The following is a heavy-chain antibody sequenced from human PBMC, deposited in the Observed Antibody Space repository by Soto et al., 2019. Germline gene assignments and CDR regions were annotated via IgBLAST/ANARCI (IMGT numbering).Heavy chain of an antibody. CDR1: GFSLSTSGVG. CDR2: IYWDDDK. D-gene: IGHD3-10*01. V-gene: IGHV2-5*02. J-gene: IGHJ5*02. Sequence: QITLKESGPTLVKPTQTLTLTCTFSGFSLSTSGVGVGWIRQPPGKALEWLALIYWDDDKRYSPSLKSRLTITKDTSKHQVVLTMTNMDPVDTATYYCAHSIRGVTTPHWFDPWGQGTLVTVSS. CDR3: AHSIRGVTTPHWFDP.